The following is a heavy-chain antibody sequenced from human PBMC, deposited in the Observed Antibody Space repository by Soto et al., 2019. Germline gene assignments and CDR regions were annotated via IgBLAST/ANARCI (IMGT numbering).Heavy chain of an antibody. CDR2: ISYDGSNK. V-gene: IGHV3-30-3*01. D-gene: IGHD3-3*01. J-gene: IGHJ6*03. Sequence: GGSLRLSCAASGFTFSSYAMHRVRQAPGKGLEWVAVISYDGSNKYYADSVKGRFTISRDNAKNSLYLQMNSLRAEDTAVYYCARVWSGYYSYYYYYYMEVWGKGTTVTVSS. CDR3: ARVWSGYYSYYYYYYMEV. CDR1: GFTFSSYA.